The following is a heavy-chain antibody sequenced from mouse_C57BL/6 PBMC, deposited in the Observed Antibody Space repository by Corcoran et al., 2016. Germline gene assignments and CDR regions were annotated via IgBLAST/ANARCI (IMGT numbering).Heavy chain of an antibody. CDR2: INPNNGGT. CDR1: GYTFTDYY. D-gene: IGHD1-1*01. J-gene: IGHJ1*03. V-gene: IGHV1-26*01. CDR3: ARSYAREYFDV. Sequence: EVQLQQSGPELVKPGASVKISCKASGYTFTDYYMNWVKQSHGKSLEWIGDINPNNGGTSYNQKFKGKATLTVDKSSSTAYMGLRSLTSEDSAVYYCARSYAREYFDVWGTGTTVTVSS.